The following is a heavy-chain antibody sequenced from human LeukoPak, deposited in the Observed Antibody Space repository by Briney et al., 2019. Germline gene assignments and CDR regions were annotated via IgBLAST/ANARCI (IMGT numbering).Heavy chain of an antibody. D-gene: IGHD6-13*01. V-gene: IGHV4-34*01. J-gene: IGHJ4*02. CDR3: ASAGYSSSWVDY. CDR1: GGSFSGYY. CDR2: INHSGST. Sequence: SGTLSLTCAVYGGSFSGYYWSWIRQPPGKGLEWIGEINHSGSTNYNPSLKSRVTISVDTSKNQFSLKLSSVTAADTAVYYCASAGYSSSWVDYWGQGTLVTVSS.